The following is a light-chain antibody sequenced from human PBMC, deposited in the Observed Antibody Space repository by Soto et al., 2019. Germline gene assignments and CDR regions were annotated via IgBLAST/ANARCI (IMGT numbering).Light chain of an antibody. CDR2: DVS. V-gene: IGKV1-13*02. Sequence: MQLTQSQSSLSASVGDRVTITCRASQDIRGALAWYQQKPGKPPKLLIFDVSSLQSGVPSRFSGSGSGTDFTLTISSLQPEDFATYYCQQFNTYPITFGQGTRLE. CDR1: QDIRGA. CDR3: QQFNTYPIT. J-gene: IGKJ5*01.